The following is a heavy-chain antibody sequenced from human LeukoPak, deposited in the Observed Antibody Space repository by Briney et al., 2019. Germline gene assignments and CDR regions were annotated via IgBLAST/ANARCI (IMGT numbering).Heavy chain of an antibody. CDR2: ISGSGGST. J-gene: IGHJ4*02. CDR1: GSTFRSYP. CDR3: AKERTQTTSFDY. V-gene: IGHV3-23*01. D-gene: IGHD2/OR15-2a*01. Sequence: GGSLRLSCAASGSTFRSYPMNWVRQAPGKGLEWVSTISGSGGSTYYADSVKGRFTISRDNSKNTLYLQMNRLRAEDTAVYYCAKERTQTTSFDYWGQGTLVTVSS.